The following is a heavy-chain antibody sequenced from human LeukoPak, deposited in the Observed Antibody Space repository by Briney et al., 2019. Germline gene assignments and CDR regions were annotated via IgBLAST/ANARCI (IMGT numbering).Heavy chain of an antibody. V-gene: IGHV4-61*01. CDR1: GGSISSSSYY. D-gene: IGHD5-24*01. CDR3: ATTQEPERCRDGYNCYFDY. CDR2: IYYSGST. J-gene: IGHJ4*02. Sequence: SETLSLTCTVSGGSISSSSYYWSWIRQPPGKGLEWIGYIYYSGSTNYNPSLKSRVTISVDTSKNQFSLKLSSVTAADTAVYYCATTQEPERCRDGYNCYFDYWGQGTLVTVSS.